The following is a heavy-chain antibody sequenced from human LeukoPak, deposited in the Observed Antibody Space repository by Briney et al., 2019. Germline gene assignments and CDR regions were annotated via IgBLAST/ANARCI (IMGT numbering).Heavy chain of an antibody. CDR1: GFTFRSHA. CDR3: AKDFRIGYSAHFDY. CDR2: IHENGGTT. V-gene: IGHV3-23*01. J-gene: IGHJ4*02. Sequence: GGSLRLSCVGSGFTFRSHAMSWVRQAPEKGLEFVSGIHENGGTTYYADSVKGRFSISRDNSKSTLYLQMDSLRGEDTAVYYCAKDFRIGYSAHFDYWGQGALVTVSS. D-gene: IGHD2-21*01.